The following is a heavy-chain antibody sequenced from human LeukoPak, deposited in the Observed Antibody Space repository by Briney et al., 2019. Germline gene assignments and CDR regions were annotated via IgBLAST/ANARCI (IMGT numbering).Heavy chain of an antibody. Sequence: GRSLRLSCAASGFIFSDYAMHWVRQAPGKGLEWVTVISYDGTNKYYADSVKGRFTISRDNSKNTLYLQMNSLRTEDTAVYYCARGVAIDAFDIWGQRTMVTVSS. CDR3: ARGVAIDAFDI. J-gene: IGHJ3*02. CDR2: ISYDGTNK. D-gene: IGHD5-12*01. V-gene: IGHV3-30-3*01. CDR1: GFIFSDYA.